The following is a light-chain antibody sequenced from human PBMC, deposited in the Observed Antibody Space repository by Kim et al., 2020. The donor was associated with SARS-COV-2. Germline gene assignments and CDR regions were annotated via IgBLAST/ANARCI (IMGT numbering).Light chain of an antibody. CDR1: NIVTKN. CDR3: QVWDSSTWV. CDR2: RDT. J-gene: IGLJ3*02. V-gene: IGLV3-9*01. Sequence: SVALGQTARITCGGNNIVTKNVHWYKQKPGEAPVLVMYRDTNRPSGIPERFSGSNSGNTATLTISRAQAGDEADYYCQVWDSSTWVFGGGTQLTVL.